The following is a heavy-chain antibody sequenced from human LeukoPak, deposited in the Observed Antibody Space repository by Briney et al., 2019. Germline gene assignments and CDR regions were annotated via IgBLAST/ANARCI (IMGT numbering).Heavy chain of an antibody. Sequence: ASVKVSCKVSGYTLTELSMHWVRQAPGKGLEWMGGFDPEDGETIYAQKFQGRVTMTEDTSTDTAYMELSSLRSEDTAVYYCATANYYGSGSYYNVLFDYWGQGTLVTVSS. CDR3: ATANYYGSGSYYNVLFDY. CDR2: FDPEDGET. CDR1: GYTLTELS. V-gene: IGHV1-24*01. J-gene: IGHJ4*02. D-gene: IGHD3-10*01.